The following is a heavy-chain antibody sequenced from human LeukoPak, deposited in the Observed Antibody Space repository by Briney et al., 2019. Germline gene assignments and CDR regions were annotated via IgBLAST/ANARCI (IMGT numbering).Heavy chain of an antibody. D-gene: IGHD2-2*01. CDR1: GFTFSSYA. V-gene: IGHV3-23*01. J-gene: IGHJ4*02. Sequence: GGSLRLSCAASGFTFSSYAMSWVRQAPGKGLEWVSAISGSGGSTYYADSVKGRFTISRDNSKNTLYLQMNSLRAEDTAVYYCAKRGLAVVVPAPEANFDYWGQGTLVTVSS. CDR3: AKRGLAVVVPAPEANFDY. CDR2: ISGSGGST.